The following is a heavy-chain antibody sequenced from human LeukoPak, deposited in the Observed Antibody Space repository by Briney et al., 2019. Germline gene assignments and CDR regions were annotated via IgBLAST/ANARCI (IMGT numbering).Heavy chain of an antibody. Sequence: ASVKVSCKASGYTFTGYYMHWVRQAPRQGLEWMGWINPNSGGTNYAQKFQGRVTMTRDTSISTAYMELSRLRSDDTAVYYCARNHCSSTSCYNYYYMDVWGKGTTVTVSS. CDR2: INPNSGGT. CDR3: ARNHCSSTSCYNYYYMDV. J-gene: IGHJ6*03. CDR1: GYTFTGYY. V-gene: IGHV1-2*02. D-gene: IGHD2-2*02.